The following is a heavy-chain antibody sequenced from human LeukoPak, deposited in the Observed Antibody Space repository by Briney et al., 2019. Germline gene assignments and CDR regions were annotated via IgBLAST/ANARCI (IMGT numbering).Heavy chain of an antibody. V-gene: IGHV1-46*01. CDR2: INPSGGST. Sequence: ASVKVSCKASGYTFTSYYLHWVRQAPGQGLEWMGIINPSGGSTTYAQKFQGRVTMTRDTSTSTVYMELSSLRSEDTAVYYCASCRAGDGYFDYWGQGTLASVSS. J-gene: IGHJ4*02. D-gene: IGHD5-24*01. CDR3: ASCRAGDGYFDY. CDR1: GYTFTSYY.